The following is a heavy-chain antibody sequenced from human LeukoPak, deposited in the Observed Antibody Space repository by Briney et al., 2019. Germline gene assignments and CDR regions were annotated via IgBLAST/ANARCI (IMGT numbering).Heavy chain of an antibody. CDR2: IYTSGST. CDR3: ARGERFLEWLLYGDAFDI. CDR1: GASINRGGYY. Sequence: PSQTLSLTCTVSGASINRGGYYWSWIRQHPGKGLEWIGRIYTSGSTNYNPSLKSRVIMSVDTSKNQFFLKLSSVTAADTAVYYCARGERFLEWLLYGDAFDIWGQGTMVTVSS. D-gene: IGHD3-3*01. J-gene: IGHJ3*02. V-gene: IGHV4-61*02.